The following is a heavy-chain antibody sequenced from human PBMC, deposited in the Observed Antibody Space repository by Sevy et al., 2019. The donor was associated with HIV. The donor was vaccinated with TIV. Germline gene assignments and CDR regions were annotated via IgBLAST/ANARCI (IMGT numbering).Heavy chain of an antibody. CDR1: GFTFGTYS. CDR3: ARDYNSGWRKFNLFDP. CDR2: IRSTSSYI. V-gene: IGHV3-21*01. Sequence: GGSLRLSCAASGFTFGTYSMNWVRQAPGKGLEWVSSIRSTSSYIAYAYSVKGRFTISRDNAKNSLYLQMNNLRAEDTAVYYCARDYNSGWRKFNLFDPWGKGTLVTVSS. D-gene: IGHD6-19*01. J-gene: IGHJ5*02.